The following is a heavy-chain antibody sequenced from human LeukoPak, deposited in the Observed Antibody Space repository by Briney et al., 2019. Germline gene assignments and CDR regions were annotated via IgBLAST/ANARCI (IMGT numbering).Heavy chain of an antibody. D-gene: IGHD6-19*01. Sequence: SETLSLTCTVSGGSISSYYWSWIRQPPGKGLEWIGYIYYSGSTNYNPSLKSRVTISVDTSKNQFSLKLSSVTAADTAVYYCAGRPPGSSGWYYDYWGQGTLVTVSS. J-gene: IGHJ4*02. V-gene: IGHV4-59*01. CDR1: GGSISSYY. CDR3: AGRPPGSSGWYYDY. CDR2: IYYSGST.